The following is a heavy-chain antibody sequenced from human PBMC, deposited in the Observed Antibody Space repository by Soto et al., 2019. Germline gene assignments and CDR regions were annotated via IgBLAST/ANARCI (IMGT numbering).Heavy chain of an antibody. D-gene: IGHD2-15*01. J-gene: IGHJ3*02. CDR2: IIPIFGTA. CDR1: GGTFSSYA. V-gene: IGHV1-69*12. Sequence: QVQLVQSGAEVKKPGSSVKVSCKASGGTFSSYAISWVRQAPGQGLEWMGGIIPIFGTANYAQKFQGRVTITADESMSTAYMELSSLRSEDTAVYYCARTVVTLPLGAFDIWGQGTMVTVSS. CDR3: ARTVVTLPLGAFDI.